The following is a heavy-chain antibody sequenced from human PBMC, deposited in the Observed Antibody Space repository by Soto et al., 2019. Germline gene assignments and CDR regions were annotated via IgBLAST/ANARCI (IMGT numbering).Heavy chain of an antibody. CDR3: ARGVLSKNIVVVPAATAYCYYMDV. CDR1: GGSFSGYY. CDR2: INHSGST. D-gene: IGHD2-2*01. V-gene: IGHV4-34*01. Sequence: SETLSLTCAVYGGSFSGYYWSWIRQPPGKGLEWIGEINHSGSTNYNPSLKSRVTISVDTSKNQFSLKLSSVTAADTAVYYCARGVLSKNIVVVPAATAYCYYMDVWSKGTTVTVSS. J-gene: IGHJ6*03.